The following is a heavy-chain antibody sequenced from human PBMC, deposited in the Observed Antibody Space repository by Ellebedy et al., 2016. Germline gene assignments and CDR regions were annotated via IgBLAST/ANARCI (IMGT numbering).Heavy chain of an antibody. CDR2: INPSGGST. V-gene: IGHV1-46*04. Sequence: ASVKVSCKASGYTFTSYYMHWVRQAPGQGLEWMGIINPSGGSTSYAQKLQGRVTMTRDTSTSTVYMELSSLRSEDTAVYYCARGSYCGGDCSTFYGMDVWGQGTTVTVSS. J-gene: IGHJ6*02. CDR3: ARGSYCGGDCSTFYGMDV. D-gene: IGHD2-21*02. CDR1: GYTFTSYY.